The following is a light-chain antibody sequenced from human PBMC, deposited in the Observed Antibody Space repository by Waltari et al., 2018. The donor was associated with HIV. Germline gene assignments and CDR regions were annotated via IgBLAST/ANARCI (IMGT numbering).Light chain of an antibody. CDR1: QSLSGNY. Sequence: EIVLTQSPATLSLSPGERATLSCRASQSLSGNYLAWYQQKPGQAPRLLMYGSSSSATGIPDRFTGSGSGTDFTLTISRLEPEDFAVYYCQQYVDSRTFGQGTTVEI. CDR2: GSS. J-gene: IGKJ1*01. V-gene: IGKV3-20*01. CDR3: QQYVDSRT.